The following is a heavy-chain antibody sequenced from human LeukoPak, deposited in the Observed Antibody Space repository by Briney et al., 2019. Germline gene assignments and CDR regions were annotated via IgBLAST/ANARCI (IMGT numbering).Heavy chain of an antibody. V-gene: IGHV4-39*01. CDR2: IYYSGST. Sequence: SETLSLTCTVSDGSISSSNYYWGWIRQPPGKGLEWIGSIYYSGSTYYNPSLKSRVTISVDTSKNQFSLQLNSVTPEDTAVYYCARAVGSSCLAVAGMCWPYYYYMDVWGKGTTVTVSS. J-gene: IGHJ6*03. D-gene: IGHD6-19*01. CDR3: ARAVGSSCLAVAGMCWPYYYYMDV. CDR1: DGSISSSNYY.